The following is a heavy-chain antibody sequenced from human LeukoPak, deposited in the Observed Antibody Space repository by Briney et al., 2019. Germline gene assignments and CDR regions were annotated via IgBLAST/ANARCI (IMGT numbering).Heavy chain of an antibody. V-gene: IGHV3-21*04. CDR2: ISGSSTYI. J-gene: IGHJ6*04. CDR1: GFTFSSYS. D-gene: IGHD3-9*01. Sequence: GGSLRLSCAASGFTFSSYSMNWVRQAPGKGLEWVSSISGSSTYIYYADSVKGRFTIPRDNAKNSLYLQMNSLRTEDTALYYCAKDISREGMDVWGKGTTVTVSS. CDR3: AKDISREGMDV.